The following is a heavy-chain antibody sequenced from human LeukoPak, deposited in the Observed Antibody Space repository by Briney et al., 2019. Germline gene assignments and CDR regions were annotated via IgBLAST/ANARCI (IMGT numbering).Heavy chain of an antibody. D-gene: IGHD6-19*01. CDR2: MNPNSGNT. Sequence: ASVKVSCKASGYTFTSYDINWVRQATGQRLEWMGWMNPNSGNTGYAQKFQGRVTMTRNTSISTAYMELSSLRSGDTAVYYCARGLLQWLVREYYYYYMDVWGKGTTVTVSS. CDR3: ARGLLQWLVREYYYYYMDV. J-gene: IGHJ6*03. CDR1: GYTFTSYD. V-gene: IGHV1-8*01.